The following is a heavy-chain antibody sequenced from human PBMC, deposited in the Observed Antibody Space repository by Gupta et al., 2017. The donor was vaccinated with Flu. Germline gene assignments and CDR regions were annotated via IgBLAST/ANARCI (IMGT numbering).Heavy chain of an antibody. CDR1: GFTFSTFS. J-gene: IGHJ4*02. Sequence: VQVVESGGGLVKPGGSLGLSCTTSGFTFSTFSITWFRQAPGKGLEWVSSISARSGTYRYYVDSVKGRFTISRVNVENSVYLQMNSLRVEDTAVYFCARGSEWNDGDYWGQGALVSVSS. V-gene: IGHV3-21*01. D-gene: IGHD1-1*01. CDR3: ARGSEWNDGDY. CDR2: ISARSGTYR.